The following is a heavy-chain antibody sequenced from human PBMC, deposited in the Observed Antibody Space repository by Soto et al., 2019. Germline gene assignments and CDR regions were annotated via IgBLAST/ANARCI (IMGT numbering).Heavy chain of an antibody. V-gene: IGHV4-31*03. Sequence: SETLSLTCTVSCGSISSGGYYCSWIRQHPGKGLEWIGYIYYSRSTCYNPSLKSRVTISVXKSKNQFSLKLSSVTAADTAGYYCARDTPYVDTAMVKGPYYYYGMDVWGQGTTVTVSS. CDR2: IYYSRST. CDR3: ARDTPYVDTAMVKGPYYYYGMDV. CDR1: CGSISSGGYY. D-gene: IGHD5-18*01. J-gene: IGHJ6*02.